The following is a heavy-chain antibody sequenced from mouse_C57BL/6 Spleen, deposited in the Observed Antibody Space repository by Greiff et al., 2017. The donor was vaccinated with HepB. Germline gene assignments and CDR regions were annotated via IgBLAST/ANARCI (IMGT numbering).Heavy chain of an antibody. CDR1: GYTFTSYW. V-gene: IGHV1-64*01. Sequence: QVQLQQPGAELVKPGASVKLSCKASGYTFTSYWMHWVKQRPGQGLEWIGMIHPNSGSTNYNKKFKSKATLTVDKSSSTAYMQLSSLTSEDSAVYYCAKVNYDGYFFDYWGQGTTLTVSS. D-gene: IGHD2-3*01. J-gene: IGHJ2*01. CDR2: IHPNSGST. CDR3: AKVNYDGYFFDY.